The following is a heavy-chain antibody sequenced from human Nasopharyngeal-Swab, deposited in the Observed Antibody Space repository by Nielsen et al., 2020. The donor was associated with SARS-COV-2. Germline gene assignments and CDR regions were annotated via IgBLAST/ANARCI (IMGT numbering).Heavy chain of an antibody. CDR3: ARGQDAYYYMDV. D-gene: IGHD2-15*01. CDR2: INDRGSG. J-gene: IGHJ6*03. CDR1: GGTLNGFH. V-gene: IGHV4-34*01. Sequence: SETLSLTCVVFGGTLNGFHWKWIRQTPGKGLEWIGEINDRGSGNYNPSLRSRVTISAGTSNIQFSPKLNSVTAADTAVYYCARGQDAYYYMDVWGEGTTVTVSS.